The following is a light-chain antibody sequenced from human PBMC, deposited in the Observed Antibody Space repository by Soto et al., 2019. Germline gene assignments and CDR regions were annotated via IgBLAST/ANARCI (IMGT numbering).Light chain of an antibody. CDR2: GAS. J-gene: IGKJ5*01. V-gene: IGKV3-20*01. Sequence: EILMTQSPATLSVSPGERGTLSCRASQSVSSNLAWYQQKPGQTPRLLIYGASSRATGIPDRFSGSGSGTDFTLTISRLEPEDFAVYYCQQYGSSPRFGQGTRLEI. CDR1: QSVSSN. CDR3: QQYGSSPR.